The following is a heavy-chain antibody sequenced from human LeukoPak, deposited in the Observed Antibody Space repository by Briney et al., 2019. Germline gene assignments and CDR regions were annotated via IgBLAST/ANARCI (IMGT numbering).Heavy chain of an antibody. CDR1: GYTFTGYH. V-gene: IGHV1-46*01. Sequence: GASVKVSCKASGYTFTGYHIHWVRQAPGQGLEWMGIINPSGGSTSYAQKFQGRVTMTRDTSTSTVYMELSSLRSEDTAVYYCARDSGGGDYWGQGTLVTVSS. CDR3: ARDSGGGDY. D-gene: IGHD4-23*01. J-gene: IGHJ4*02. CDR2: INPSGGST.